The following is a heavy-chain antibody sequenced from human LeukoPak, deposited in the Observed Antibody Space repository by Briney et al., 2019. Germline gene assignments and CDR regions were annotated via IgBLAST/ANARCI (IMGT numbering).Heavy chain of an antibody. CDR2: IIPIFGTA. J-gene: IGHJ5*02. CDR1: GGTFSSYA. Sequence: SVKVSCKASGGTFSSYAISRVRQAPGQGLEWMGGIIPIFGTANYAQKFQGRVTITTDESTSTAYMELSSLRSEDTAVYYCARHASYYDFWSGYDNWFDPWGQGTLVTVSS. V-gene: IGHV1-69*05. D-gene: IGHD3-3*01. CDR3: ARHASYYDFWSGYDNWFDP.